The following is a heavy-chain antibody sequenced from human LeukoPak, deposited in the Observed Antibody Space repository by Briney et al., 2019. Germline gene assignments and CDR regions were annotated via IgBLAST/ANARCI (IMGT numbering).Heavy chain of an antibody. D-gene: IGHD5-18*01. CDR1: GFTFSSYG. V-gene: IGHV3-30*18. J-gene: IGHJ5*02. Sequence: GGSLKLSCAASGFTFSSYGMHWVRQAPGKGLEWVAVISYDGSNKYYADSVKGRFTISRDNSKNTLYLQMNSLRAEDTAVYYCAKVRLLRLPNWFDPWGQGTLVTVSS. CDR3: AKVRLLRLPNWFDP. CDR2: ISYDGSNK.